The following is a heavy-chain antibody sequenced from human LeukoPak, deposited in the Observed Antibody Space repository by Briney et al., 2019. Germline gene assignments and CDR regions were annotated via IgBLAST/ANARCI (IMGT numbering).Heavy chain of an antibody. CDR3: AKRGGIGYYDSSGYDLY. CDR1: GFTFSSYA. Sequence: GGSLRLSCAASGFTFSSYAMSWVRQAPGKGLEWVSAISGSGGSTYYADSVKGRFTISRDNSKNTLCLQMNSLRAEDTAVYYCAKRGGIGYYDSSGYDLYWGQGTLVTVSS. J-gene: IGHJ4*02. D-gene: IGHD3-22*01. CDR2: ISGSGGST. V-gene: IGHV3-23*01.